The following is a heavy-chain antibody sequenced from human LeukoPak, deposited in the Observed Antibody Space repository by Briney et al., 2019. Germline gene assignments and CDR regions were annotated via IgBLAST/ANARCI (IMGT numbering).Heavy chain of an antibody. V-gene: IGHV4-31*03. CDR1: GGSISSGGYY. CDR3: ARRGSSGRSFDY. Sequence: SPTLSLTCTVSGGSISSGGYYWSWIRQHPGKGLEWIGYIYYSGSTYYNPSLKSRVTISVDTSKNQFSLKLSSVTAADTAVYYCARRGSSGRSFDYWGQGTLVTFSS. D-gene: IGHD6-19*01. CDR2: IYYSGST. J-gene: IGHJ4*02.